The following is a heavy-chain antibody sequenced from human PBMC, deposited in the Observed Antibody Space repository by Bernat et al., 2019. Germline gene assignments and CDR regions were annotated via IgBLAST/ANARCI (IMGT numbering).Heavy chain of an antibody. J-gene: IGHJ1*01. Sequence: QLQLQESGPGLVKPSETLSLTCTVSGGSISSSSYYWGWVRQPPGKGLQWIGELYRDGSTNYNPSLKSRVTISVDTSKNQFSLRLSSVTAADTAVYYCARNRVDLIYDWGQGALVTVSS. D-gene: IGHD5/OR15-5a*01. V-gene: IGHV4-39*07. CDR2: LYRDGST. CDR3: ARNRVDLIYD. CDR1: GGSISSSSYY.